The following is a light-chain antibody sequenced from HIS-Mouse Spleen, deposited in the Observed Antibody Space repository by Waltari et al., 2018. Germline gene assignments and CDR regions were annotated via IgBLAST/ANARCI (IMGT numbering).Light chain of an antibody. J-gene: IGLJ3*02. V-gene: IGLV1-47*01. CDR3: AAWDDSLSGPWV. Sequence: QSVLPPPPSASGTPGQRVTTPGSGRSSNIGSSYVYCYRQPPGTAPKLLIYRNNQRPSGVPDRFSGSKSGTSASLAISGLRSEDEADYYCAAWDDSLSGPWVFGGGTKLTVL. CDR2: RNN. CDR1: SSNIGSSY.